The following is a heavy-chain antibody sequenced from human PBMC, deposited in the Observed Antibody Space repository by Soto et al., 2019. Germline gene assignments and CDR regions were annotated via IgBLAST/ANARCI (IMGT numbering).Heavy chain of an antibody. J-gene: IGHJ5*02. D-gene: IGHD2-2*02. Sequence: GGSLRLSCVVSGFTFSMYWMHWVRQVPGQGLEWVSYISSSGSPIDYADSVRGRFTISRDNAKNSVILQMNSLRVEDTAVYYCVRSWGVYCSSTRCYSPWLDPWGQGTLVTVSS. CDR2: ISSSGSPI. CDR1: GFTFSMYW. V-gene: IGHV3-48*03. CDR3: VRSWGVYCSSTRCYSPWLDP.